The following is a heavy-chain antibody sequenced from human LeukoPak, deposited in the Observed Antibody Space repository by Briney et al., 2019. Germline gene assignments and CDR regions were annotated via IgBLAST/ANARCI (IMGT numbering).Heavy chain of an antibody. CDR3: ARGDGNFWGLPH. V-gene: IGHV3-74*01. J-gene: IGHJ4*02. D-gene: IGHD1-7*01. CDR1: GFTFSSYW. Sequence: PGGSLRLSCEASGFTFSSYWMHWVRQVPGKGPEWVSRINPDGSTTNYADSVKGRFTISRDNSKNMLYVQMNSLSAEDTAVYYCARGDGNFWGLPHWGQGTLVTVSS. CDR2: INPDGSTT.